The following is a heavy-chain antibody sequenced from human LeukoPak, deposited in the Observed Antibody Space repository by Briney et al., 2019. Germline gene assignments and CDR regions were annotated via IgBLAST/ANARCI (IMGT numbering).Heavy chain of an antibody. CDR1: GFTFSSYG. CDR3: AELGITMIGGV. Sequence: GGSLRLSCAASGFTFSSYGMHWVRQAPGKGLEWVSYISSSGSTIYYTDSVKGRFTISRDNVKNSLYLQMNSLRAEDTAVYYCAELGITMIGGVWGKGTTVTISS. CDR2: ISSSGSTI. D-gene: IGHD3-10*02. J-gene: IGHJ6*04. V-gene: IGHV3-48*04.